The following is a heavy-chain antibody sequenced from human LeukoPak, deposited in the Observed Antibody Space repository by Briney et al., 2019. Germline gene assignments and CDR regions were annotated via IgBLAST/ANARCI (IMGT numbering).Heavy chain of an antibody. V-gene: IGHV1-8*01. D-gene: IGHD4-23*01. CDR1: GYTLTSYD. CDR2: MNPSSGKT. CDR3: ARETPSRYFDY. J-gene: IGHJ4*02. Sequence: ASVKVSCKASGYTLTSYDINWVRQATGQGLEWMGWMNPSSGKTGYAQKFQGRISMTRNTSICTAYMELSSLRSEDTAVYYCARETPSRYFDYWGQGTLVTVSS.